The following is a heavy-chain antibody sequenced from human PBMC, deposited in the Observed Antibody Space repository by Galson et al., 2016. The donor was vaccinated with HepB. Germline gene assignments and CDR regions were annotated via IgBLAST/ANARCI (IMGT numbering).Heavy chain of an antibody. CDR1: GGSISSGDYY. CDR3: AREESAGRDYYHAVDV. J-gene: IGHJ6*02. D-gene: IGHD4/OR15-4a*01. CDR2: IYHYGST. V-gene: IGHV4-31*03. Sequence: TLSLTCTVSGGSISSGDYYWSWIRQHPGKGLEWIGYIYHYGSTYYSPYLRSRVTLSVDTSKNQFSLKLISVTAADTAVYYCAREESAGRDYYHAVDVWGQGTTVTVSS.